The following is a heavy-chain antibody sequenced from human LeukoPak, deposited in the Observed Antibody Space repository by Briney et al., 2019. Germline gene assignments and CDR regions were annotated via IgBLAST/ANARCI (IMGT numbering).Heavy chain of an antibody. D-gene: IGHD3-3*01. CDR2: IYHSEGA. CDR3: ARGPIRARPIFGVVRNWFDP. Sequence: SETLSLTCTVSGYSISSGYYWGWIRQPPGKGLEWIGSIYHSEGASYNPSLKSRVIISVDTSKNQFSLKLSSVTAADTAVYYCARGPIRARPIFGVVRNWFDPWGQGTLVTVSS. CDR1: GYSISSGYY. J-gene: IGHJ5*02. V-gene: IGHV4-38-2*02.